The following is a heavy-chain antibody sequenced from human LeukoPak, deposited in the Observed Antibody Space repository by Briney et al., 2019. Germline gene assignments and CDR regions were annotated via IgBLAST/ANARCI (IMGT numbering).Heavy chain of an antibody. CDR2: ISSSGSTV. J-gene: IGHJ3*02. CDR1: GFTFSSYE. D-gene: IGHD4-23*01. Sequence: GGSLRLSCAASGFTFSSYEMNWVRQAPGKGLEWVSYISSSGSTVYYADSVKGRFTISRDNAKNSLYMQMESLRDEDTAIYYCARDTLEYSNSPDALDIWGQGTMVTVSS. CDR3: ARDTLEYSNSPDALDI. V-gene: IGHV3-48*03.